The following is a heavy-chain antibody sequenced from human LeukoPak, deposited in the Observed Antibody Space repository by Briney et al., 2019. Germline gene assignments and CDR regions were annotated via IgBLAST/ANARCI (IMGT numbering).Heavy chain of an antibody. Sequence: PGGSLRLSCAASGFTFSSYSMNWVRQAPGKGLEWVSSISSSSSYIYYADSVKGRFTISRDNAKNSLYLQMNSLRAEDTAVYYCARVWVQRIAVAGTVIDYWGQGTLVTVSS. CDR1: GFTFSSYS. J-gene: IGHJ4*02. D-gene: IGHD6-19*01. CDR3: ARVWVQRIAVAGTVIDY. CDR2: ISSSSSYI. V-gene: IGHV3-21*01.